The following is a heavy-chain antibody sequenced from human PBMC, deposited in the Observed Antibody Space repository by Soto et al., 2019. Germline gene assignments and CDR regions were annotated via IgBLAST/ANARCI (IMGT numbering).Heavy chain of an antibody. CDR3: ARQVKLRGVDVFDY. V-gene: IGHV4-39*01. J-gene: IGHJ4*02. CDR1: GGSISSSSYY. D-gene: IGHD3-10*01. CDR2: IYYSGNT. Sequence: QLQLQESGPGLVKPSETLSLTCTVSGGSISSSSYYWGWFRQPPGKGLEWIGSIYYSGNTYYNASLKSRVTISVDTSKNQFSLKLSSVTAADTVVYYCARQVKLRGVDVFDYWGQGTLVTVSS.